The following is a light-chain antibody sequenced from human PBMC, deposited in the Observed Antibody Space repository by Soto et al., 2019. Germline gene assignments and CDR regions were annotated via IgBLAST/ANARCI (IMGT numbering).Light chain of an antibody. CDR3: QQYGT. CDR1: QRITT. CDR2: GAT. J-gene: IGKJ1*01. V-gene: IGKV3-15*01. Sequence: IVMTQSPATLSLSPGERATLSCRASQRITTVAWYQQKPGQAPRLLIHGATTRATGIPARFSGSGSGTEFTLTISRLEPEDFAVYYCQQYGTFGQGTKVDIK.